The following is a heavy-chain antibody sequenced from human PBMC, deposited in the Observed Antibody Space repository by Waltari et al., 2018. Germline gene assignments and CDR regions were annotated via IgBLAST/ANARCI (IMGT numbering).Heavy chain of an antibody. D-gene: IGHD3-16*01. CDR3: TSGQYYYMDV. CDR1: GYTVRGNFY. CDR2: LHYSGTT. V-gene: IGHV4-38-2*01. Sequence: QIQLQESGPRMVRPSETLSLRCSVSGYTVRGNFYWGWVRQSPGKGLEWICSLHYSGTTYYQPSLQRRVAMSMDLSDNDFSLRLTSVTAADTAIYFCTSGQYYYMDVWGKGITVTVSS. J-gene: IGHJ6*03.